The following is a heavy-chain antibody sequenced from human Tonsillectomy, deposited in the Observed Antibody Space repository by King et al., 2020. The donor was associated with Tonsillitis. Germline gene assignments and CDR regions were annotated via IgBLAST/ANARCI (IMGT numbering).Heavy chain of an antibody. Sequence: QLVQSGGGLVQPGGSLRLSCAASGFTFSSYWMSWVRQAPGKGLEWVANIKQDGSEKYYVDSVKGRFTISRDNAKNSLYLQMNSLRAEDTAVYYCARYALTDSSGYYYSDFDYWGQGPLVTVSS. CDR2: IKQDGSEK. D-gene: IGHD3-22*01. J-gene: IGHJ4*02. CDR1: GFTFSSYW. V-gene: IGHV3-7*01. CDR3: ARYALTDSSGYYYSDFDY.